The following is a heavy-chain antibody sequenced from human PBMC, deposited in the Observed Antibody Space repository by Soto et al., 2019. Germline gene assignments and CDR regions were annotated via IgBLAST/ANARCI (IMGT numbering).Heavy chain of an antibody. D-gene: IGHD3-22*01. Sequence: QVQLVQSGAEVKKPGSSVKVSCKASGGTFSSYAISWVRQAPGQGLEWMGGIIPIFGTANYAQKFQGRVTITADESTSTAYMELSSLRSEDTAVYYCASNSYYYDSRAKSNYFDYWGQGTLVTVSS. CDR3: ASNSYYYDSRAKSNYFDY. V-gene: IGHV1-69*01. J-gene: IGHJ4*02. CDR2: IIPIFGTA. CDR1: GGTFSSYA.